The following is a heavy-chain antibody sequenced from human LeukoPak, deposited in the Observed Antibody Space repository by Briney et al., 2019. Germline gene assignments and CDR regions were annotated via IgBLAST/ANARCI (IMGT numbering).Heavy chain of an antibody. V-gene: IGHV1-2*02. D-gene: IGHD1-14*01. J-gene: IGHJ5*02. CDR3: ARGNRRDPEGFDP. CDR1: GYTFTGYY. CDR2: INPNSGGT. Sequence: ASVKVSCKASGYTFTGYYMHWVRQAPGQGLEWMGWINPNSGGTNYAQKFQGRVTMTRDTSISTAYMELSRLRSDDTAVYYCARGNRRDPEGFDPWRQGTLVTVSS.